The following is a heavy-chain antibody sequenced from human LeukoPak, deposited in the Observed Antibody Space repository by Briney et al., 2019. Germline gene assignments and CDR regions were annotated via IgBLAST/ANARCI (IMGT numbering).Heavy chain of an antibody. V-gene: IGHV3-23*01. D-gene: IGHD5-18*01. CDR2: ISGSGGSA. CDR1: GFTFSSYA. Sequence: GGSLRLSCAASGFTFSSYAMSWVRQAPGKGLEWVSAISGSGGSAYYADSVKGRFTISRDNSKNTLYLQMNSLRAEDTAVYYCAKVEIQLWLLYAFDIWGQGTMVTVSS. J-gene: IGHJ3*02. CDR3: AKVEIQLWLLYAFDI.